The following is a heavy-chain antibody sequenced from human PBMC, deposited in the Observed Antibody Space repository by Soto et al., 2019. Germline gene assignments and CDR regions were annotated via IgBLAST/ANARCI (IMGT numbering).Heavy chain of an antibody. Sequence: QVQLVQSGAEVKKPGSSVKVSCKASGGTFSSYTISWVRQAPGQGLEWMGRIIPILGIANYAQKFQGRVTITADKSTSTAYVELSSLRSEDTAVYYCASTYYYGSGSYGPWDYWGQGTLVTVSS. J-gene: IGHJ4*02. CDR3: ASTYYYGSGSYGPWDY. V-gene: IGHV1-69*02. CDR1: GGTFSSYT. CDR2: IIPILGIA. D-gene: IGHD3-10*01.